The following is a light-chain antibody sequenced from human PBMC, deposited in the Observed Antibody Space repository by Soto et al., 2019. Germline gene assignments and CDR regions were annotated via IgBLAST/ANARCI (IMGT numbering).Light chain of an antibody. Sequence: QSVLTQPPSASGTPGQRVTISCSGSRSNIGGNYVSWYQQLLGTAPKLLIYRNTQRPSGVPDRFSGSKSGTSASLAISGLRSEDESDYYCAAWDDSLGGSYVFGTGTKVTVL. CDR3: AAWDDSLGGSYV. CDR2: RNT. CDR1: RSNIGGNY. J-gene: IGLJ1*01. V-gene: IGLV1-47*01.